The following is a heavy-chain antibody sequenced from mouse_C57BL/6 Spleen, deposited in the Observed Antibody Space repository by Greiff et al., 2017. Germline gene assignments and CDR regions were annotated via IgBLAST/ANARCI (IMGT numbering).Heavy chain of an antibody. CDR3: AREDSTTDGYFDV. CDR1: GYTFTSYW. J-gene: IGHJ1*03. CDR2: INPSNGGT. V-gene: IGHV1-53*01. D-gene: IGHD2-5*01. Sequence: QVQLQQPGTELVKPGASVKLSCKASGYTFTSYWMHWVKQRPGQGLEWIGNINPSNGGTNYNEKFKSKATLTVDQSSSTAYMQLSSLTSEDSAVYYCAREDSTTDGYFDVWGTGTTVTVSS.